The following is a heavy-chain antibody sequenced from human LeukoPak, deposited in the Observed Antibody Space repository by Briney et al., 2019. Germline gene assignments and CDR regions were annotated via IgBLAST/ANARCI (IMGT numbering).Heavy chain of an antibody. CDR1: GFTFSSYE. D-gene: IGHD3-22*01. J-gene: IGHJ4*02. CDR2: ISSSGSNT. V-gene: IGHV3-48*03. Sequence: GGSLRLSCAASGFTFSSYEMNWVRQAPGKGLEWVSYISSSGSNTYYADSVKGRFTISRDNAKNSPYLQMNSLRAEDTAVYYCAGDYYDSSGYFLGVYWGQGTPVTVSS. CDR3: AGDYYDSSGYFLGVY.